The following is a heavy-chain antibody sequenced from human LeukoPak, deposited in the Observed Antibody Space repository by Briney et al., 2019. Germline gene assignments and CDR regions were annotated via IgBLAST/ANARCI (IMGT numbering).Heavy chain of an antibody. V-gene: IGHV3-23*01. J-gene: IGHJ4*02. Sequence: GGSLRLSCAASGFNFNSFAMNWVRQAPGKGLEWVSSISGSDGTSHYADFVKGRFTISRDNSKNTLYLQMNSLRAEDTAAYYCAKSLGVGGYTRYKGFDQWGQGTLVVVSS. CDR2: ISGSDGTS. CDR1: GFNFNSFA. CDR3: AKSLGVGGYTRYKGFDQ. D-gene: IGHD3-16*02.